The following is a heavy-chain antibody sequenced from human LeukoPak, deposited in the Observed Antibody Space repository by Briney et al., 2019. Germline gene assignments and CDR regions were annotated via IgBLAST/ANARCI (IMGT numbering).Heavy chain of an antibody. CDR3: ARDIGSVVGTSDY. V-gene: IGHV1-18*01. CDR1: GYIFMNYS. D-gene: IGHD3-10*01. J-gene: IGHJ4*02. Sequence: ASVKVSCKASGYIFMNYSISWVRQAPGQGLEWMGWISAYNGDTVYAQNLQGRVTVTTDTSTDTAYMELRSLRSDDTAVYYCARDIGSVVGTSDYWGQGTLVTVSS. CDR2: ISAYNGDT.